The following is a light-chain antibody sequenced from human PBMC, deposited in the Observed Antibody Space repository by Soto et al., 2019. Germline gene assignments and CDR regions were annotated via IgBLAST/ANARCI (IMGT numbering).Light chain of an antibody. Sequence: DIQMTQSPSSLSASVGDRVTISCRASQTIDNYLNWYQQKPGKAPKLVIFAASNLQSGVPSRFSGGGSGTDFTLTISSLQPEDFATYYCQPTYSQQNYGSPALTFGGGTKVEI. J-gene: IGKJ4*01. V-gene: IGKV1-39*01. CDR2: AAS. CDR1: QTIDNY. CDR3: QPTYSQQNYGSPALT.